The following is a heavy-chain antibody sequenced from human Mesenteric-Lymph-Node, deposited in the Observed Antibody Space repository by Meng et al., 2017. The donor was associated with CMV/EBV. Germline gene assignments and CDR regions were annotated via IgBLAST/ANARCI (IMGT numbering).Heavy chain of an antibody. CDR3: ARGLDRIDY. J-gene: IGHJ4*02. CDR2: INTDGTTT. CDR1: GFTFSDYW. V-gene: IGHV3-74*01. D-gene: IGHD1-1*01. Sequence: GESLKISCTASGFTFSDYWMHWVRQSPEKGLEWVSRINTDGTTTTYADSVKGRFTISRDNAKNTLYLQMNSLRAEDTAVYYCARGLDRIDYWGQGTLVTVSS.